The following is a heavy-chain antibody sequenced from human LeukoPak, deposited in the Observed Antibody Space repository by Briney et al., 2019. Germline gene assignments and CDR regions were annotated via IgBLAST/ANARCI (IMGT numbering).Heavy chain of an antibody. CDR3: ARWGRVVPAARRRTYYYGMDV. CDR2: MNPNSGNT. J-gene: IGHJ6*02. D-gene: IGHD2-2*01. CDR1: GYTFTSYD. V-gene: IGHV1-8*01. Sequence: ASVKVSCKASGYTFTSYDINWVRQATGQGLEWTGWMNPNSGNTGYAQKFQGRVTMTRNTSISTAYMELSSLRSEDTAVHYCARWGRVVPAARRRTYYYGMDVWGQGTTVTVSS.